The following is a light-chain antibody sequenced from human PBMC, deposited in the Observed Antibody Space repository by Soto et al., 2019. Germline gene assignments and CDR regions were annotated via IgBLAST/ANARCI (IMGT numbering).Light chain of an antibody. CDR1: QSISSY. V-gene: IGKV1-39*01. J-gene: IGKJ1*01. CDR2: AAV. CDR3: QQTYSSPQWT. Sequence: DIQMTQSPFSLSASVGDRVTITCRASQSISSYLNWYQQKPGKPPKLLIYAAVSLQSGIQSRFSAYGSGTDFTLTISSLQPEDFATYYCQQTYSSPQWTFGQGTKVEIK.